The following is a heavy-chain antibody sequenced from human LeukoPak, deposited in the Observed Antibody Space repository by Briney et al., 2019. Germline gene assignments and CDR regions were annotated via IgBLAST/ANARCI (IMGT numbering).Heavy chain of an antibody. D-gene: IGHD3-22*01. CDR2: ISSSSSYI. J-gene: IGHJ3*02. CDR1: GFTFSSYS. V-gene: IGHV3-21*01. CDR3: ARDLHYYDSSGI. Sequence: GGSLRLSCAASGFTFSSYSMNWVRQAPGKGLEWVSSISSSSSYIYYADSVKGRFTISRDNAKNSLYLQMNSLRAEDTAVYYCARDLHYYDSSGIWGQGTMVTVSS.